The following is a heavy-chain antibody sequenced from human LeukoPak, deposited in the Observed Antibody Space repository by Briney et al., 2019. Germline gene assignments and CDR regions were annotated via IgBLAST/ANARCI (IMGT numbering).Heavy chain of an antibody. D-gene: IGHD3-3*01. J-gene: IGHJ6*03. V-gene: IGHV3-7*01. CDR1: GLTFSSYW. CDR3: ARAGFWSGYNYYYYYYMDV. CDR2: IKQDGSEK. Sequence: GGSLRLSCAASGLTFSSYWMSWVRQAPGKGLEWVANIKQDGSEKYYVDSVKGRFTISRDNAKNSLYLQMNSLRAEDTAVYYCARAGFWSGYNYYYYYYMDVWGKGTTVTVSS.